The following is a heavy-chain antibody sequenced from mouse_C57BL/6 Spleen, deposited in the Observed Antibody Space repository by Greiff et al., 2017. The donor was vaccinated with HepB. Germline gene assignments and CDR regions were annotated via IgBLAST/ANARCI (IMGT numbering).Heavy chain of an antibody. V-gene: IGHV1-15*01. CDR2: IDPETGGT. D-gene: IGHD2-3*01. Sequence: QVHVKQSGAELVRPGASVTLSCKASGYTFTDYEMHWVKQTPVHGLEWIGAIDPETGGTAYNQKFKGKAILTADKSSSTAYMELRSLTSEDSAVYYCTRKGYYRAYWGQGTLVTVSA. J-gene: IGHJ3*01. CDR1: GYTFTDYE. CDR3: TRKGYYRAY.